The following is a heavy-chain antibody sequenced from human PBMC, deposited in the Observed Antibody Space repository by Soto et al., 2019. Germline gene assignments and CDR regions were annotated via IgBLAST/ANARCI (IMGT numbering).Heavy chain of an antibody. CDR1: GGSISSSRSY. CDR3: ARQAAAPGIDLWFDP. CDR2: IFYAGNT. V-gene: IGHV4-39*01. J-gene: IGHJ5*02. D-gene: IGHD6-13*01. Sequence: QLQLQESGPGLVKPSETLSLTCNVSGGSISSSRSYWAWFRQPPGKELEWIANIFYAGNTYYNPSLKSRVTVSVDTSKNQFSLKLDSVTAADTAVYYCARQAAAPGIDLWFDPWVQGTLFTVSS.